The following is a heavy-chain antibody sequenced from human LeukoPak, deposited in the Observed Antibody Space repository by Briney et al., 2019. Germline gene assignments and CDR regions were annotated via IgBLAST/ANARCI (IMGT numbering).Heavy chain of an antibody. CDR2: IYHSGST. CDR1: GYSISSGYF. J-gene: IGHJ4*02. CDR3: ARDEIPDYYGSGSYLVSVY. D-gene: IGHD3-10*01. Sequence: PSETLSLTCTVSGYSISSGYFWGWIRQPPGKGLECIGTIYHSGSTYYNPSLKSRVTISVDTSKNQFSLKLSSVTAADTAVYYCARDEIPDYYGSGSYLVSVYWGQGTLVTVSS. V-gene: IGHV4-38-2*02.